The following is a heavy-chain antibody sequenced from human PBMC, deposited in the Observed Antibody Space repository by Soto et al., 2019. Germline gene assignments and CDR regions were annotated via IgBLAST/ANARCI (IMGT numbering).Heavy chain of an antibody. V-gene: IGHV1-69*02. J-gene: IGHJ6*02. D-gene: IGHD5-12*01. Sequence: QVRLVQSGAEVKKPGSSVKVSCKASGGTFSSYTISWVRQAPGQGLEWMGRIIPILGIANYAQKFQGRVTITADKSTSTAYMELSSLRSEDTAVYYCARYTATTFYGMDVWGQGTTVTVSS. CDR3: ARYTATTFYGMDV. CDR2: IIPILGIA. CDR1: GGTFSSYT.